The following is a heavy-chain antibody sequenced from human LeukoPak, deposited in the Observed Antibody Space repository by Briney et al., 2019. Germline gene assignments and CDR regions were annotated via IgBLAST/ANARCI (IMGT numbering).Heavy chain of an antibody. CDR2: INHSGST. V-gene: IGHV4-34*01. J-gene: IGHJ4*02. CDR3: ALTDRYSSGWYRQVDY. D-gene: IGHD6-19*01. CDR1: GGSFGGYY. Sequence: PSETLSLTCAVYGGSFGGYYWSWIRQPSGKGLEWSGEINHSGSTNYNPSLKSRVTISVDTSKNQFSLKLSSVTAADTAVYYCALTDRYSSGWYRQVDYWGQGTLVTVSS.